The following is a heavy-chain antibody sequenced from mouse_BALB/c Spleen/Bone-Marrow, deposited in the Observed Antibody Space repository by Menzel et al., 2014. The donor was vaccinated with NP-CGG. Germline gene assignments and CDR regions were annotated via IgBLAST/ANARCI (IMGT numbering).Heavy chain of an antibody. CDR1: GYTFTDYV. CDR2: IYPGSGST. D-gene: IGHD2-1*01. V-gene: IGHV1-77*01. J-gene: IGHJ4*01. CDR3: ARLDGNYRYAMDY. Sequence: QVQLQQPRPELVKPGASVKMSCKASGYTFTDYVITWVKQRTGQGLEWIGEIYPGSGSTYYNEKFKGKATLTADKSSNTAYMQLGSLTSEDSAVYFCARLDGNYRYAMDYWGQGTSVTVSS.